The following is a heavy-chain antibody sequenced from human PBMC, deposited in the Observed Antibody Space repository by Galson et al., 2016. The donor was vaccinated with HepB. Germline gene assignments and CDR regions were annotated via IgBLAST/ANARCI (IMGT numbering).Heavy chain of an antibody. V-gene: IGHV3-15*01. J-gene: IGHJ4*02. CDR1: GXXFSXXX. CDR3: TTXGYFSGGSCYSGLDF. D-gene: IGHD2-15*01. Sequence: SLRLXCAASGXXFSXXXMSXXXQAXXKGLXXVGXIXSKTDGGTTDXAAPVKGRFTIPRDDSKNTLYLQMNSLKXXDTAVYYCTTXGYFSGGSCYSGLDFWGQXXLV. CDR2: IXSKTDGGTT.